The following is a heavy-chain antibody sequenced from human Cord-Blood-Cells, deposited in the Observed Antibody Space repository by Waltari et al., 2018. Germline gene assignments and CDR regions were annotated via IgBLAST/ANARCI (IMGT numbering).Heavy chain of an antibody. CDR3: ARGLLGSWPTDY. D-gene: IGHD7-27*01. Sequence: QVQLVQSGAEVKKPGASVKVSCKASGYTFTSYDINWVRQATGQGLEWMGWMKHNRGNTGYAKKVQGRVTITRNTSISTAYMELRSLRSEDTAVYYWARGLLGSWPTDYWGQGTLVTVSS. J-gene: IGHJ4*02. V-gene: IGHV1-8*03. CDR2: MKHNRGNT. CDR1: GYTFTSYD.